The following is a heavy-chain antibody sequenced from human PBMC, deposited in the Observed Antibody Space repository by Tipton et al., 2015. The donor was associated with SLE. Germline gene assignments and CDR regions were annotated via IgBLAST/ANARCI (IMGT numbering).Heavy chain of an antibody. Sequence: GLVKPSETLSLTCTVSGRSISSYYWNWIRQPPGKGLEWIGYIYYNGNANYSPSLKSRVTISVDTSKNQFSLKMTSVTAADTAVYYCARDFWSGYGSFDSWGQGTLVTVSP. V-gene: IGHV4-59*01. CDR2: IYYNGNA. D-gene: IGHD3-3*01. J-gene: IGHJ4*02. CDR3: ARDFWSGYGSFDS. CDR1: GRSISSYY.